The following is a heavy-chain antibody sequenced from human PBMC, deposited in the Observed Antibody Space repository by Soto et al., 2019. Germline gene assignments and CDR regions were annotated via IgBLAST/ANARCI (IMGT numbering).Heavy chain of an antibody. Sequence: TSETLSLTCAVYGGSFSGYYWSWIRQPPGKWLEWIGEINHSGVTNYKPSLKRRVTISVDTSMTRFSLRLSSVTAADTAVYYCARLTYYHDGGGYVIDYWSQGTLVTVSS. CDR1: GGSFSGYY. V-gene: IGHV4-34*01. J-gene: IGHJ4*02. CDR2: INHSGVT. CDR3: ARLTYYHDGGGYVIDY. D-gene: IGHD3-22*01.